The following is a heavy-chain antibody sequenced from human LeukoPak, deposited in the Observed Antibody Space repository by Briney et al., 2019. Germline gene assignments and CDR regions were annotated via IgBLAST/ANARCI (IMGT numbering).Heavy chain of an antibody. J-gene: IGHJ4*02. V-gene: IGHV3-23*01. CDR2: ISGNGGDT. Sequence: GGSLRLSCAASGFTFTDYAMTWVRQAPGKGLEWVSSISGNGGDTYNADSVKGRFTISRDNSKNTLFLQMNSLRVEDTAVYYCAKTSGYTYANKNDYWGQETLVTVSS. D-gene: IGHD2-8*01. CDR3: AKTSGYTYANKNDY. CDR1: GFTFTDYA.